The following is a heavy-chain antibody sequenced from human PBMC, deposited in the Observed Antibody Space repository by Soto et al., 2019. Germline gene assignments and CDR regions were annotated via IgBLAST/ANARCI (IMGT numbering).Heavy chain of an antibody. CDR3: ARDYTVAGSGPLSNV. CDR2: IWYDGSNK. Sequence: GGSLRLSCAASGFTFSSYGMHWVRQAPGKGLEWVAVIWYDGSNKYYADSVKGRFTISRDNSKNTLYLQMNSLRAEDTAVYYCARDYTVAGSGPLSNVWGQGTTVTVS. D-gene: IGHD6-19*01. CDR1: GFTFSSYG. V-gene: IGHV3-33*01. J-gene: IGHJ6*02.